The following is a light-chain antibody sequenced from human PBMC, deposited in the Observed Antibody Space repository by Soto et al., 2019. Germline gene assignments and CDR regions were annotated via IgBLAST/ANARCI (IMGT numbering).Light chain of an antibody. CDR1: QSISTF. CDR3: QQGYTTPLT. V-gene: IGKV1-39*01. J-gene: IGKJ4*01. CDR2: DAS. Sequence: DIQMTPSPSSLSASVGDRVTITCRASQSISTFLNWYQQKPGRAPKVLIYDASTLQSGVPSRFSGSGSGTDFTLTITNLQPEDFATYFCQQGYTTPLTFGGGTKVEIK.